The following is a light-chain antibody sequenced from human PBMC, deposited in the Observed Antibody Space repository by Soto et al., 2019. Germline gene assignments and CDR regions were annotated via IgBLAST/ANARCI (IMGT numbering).Light chain of an antibody. V-gene: IGKV1-9*01. CDR3: QQLTNYRFI. CDR2: AAS. Sequence: IQLTQSPSSLSASVGDRVTITCRASQGINNFLAWYQQKPGKAPQLLIYAASTLQTGVPSRFSGSGSGTDFTLTISSLQPEDFATYYCQQLTNYRFIFGQGTKL. J-gene: IGKJ2*01. CDR1: QGINNF.